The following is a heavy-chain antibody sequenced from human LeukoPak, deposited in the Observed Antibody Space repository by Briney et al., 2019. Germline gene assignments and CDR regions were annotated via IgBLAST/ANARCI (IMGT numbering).Heavy chain of an antibody. CDR3: ARDRSGYCSGGSCPADY. V-gene: IGHV1-18*01. D-gene: IGHD2-15*01. Sequence: ASVKVSCKASGYTFTSYGISWVRQAPGQGLEWMGWISAYNGNTNYAQKLQGRVTMTTDTSTSTAYMELRSLRSDDTAVYYCARDRSGYCSGGSCPADYWGQGTLVTVSS. CDR2: ISAYNGNT. J-gene: IGHJ4*02. CDR1: GYTFTSYG.